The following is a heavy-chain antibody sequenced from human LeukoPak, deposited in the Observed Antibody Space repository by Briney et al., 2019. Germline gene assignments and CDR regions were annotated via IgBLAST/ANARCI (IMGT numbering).Heavy chain of an antibody. Sequence: GGSLRPSCAASGFTFSNAWMNWVRQAPGKGLEWVGRIKSKTDGGTTDYAAPVKGRFTISRDDSKNTLYLQMNSLKTEDTAVYYCTRYSGSSTWGYWGQGTLVTVSS. CDR2: IKSKTDGGTT. CDR1: GFTFSNAW. V-gene: IGHV3-15*07. CDR3: TRYSGSSTWGY. J-gene: IGHJ4*02. D-gene: IGHD1-26*01.